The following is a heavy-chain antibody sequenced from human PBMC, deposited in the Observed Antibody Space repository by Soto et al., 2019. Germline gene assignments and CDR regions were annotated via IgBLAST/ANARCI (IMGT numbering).Heavy chain of an antibody. J-gene: IGHJ6*02. D-gene: IGHD1-7*01. CDR1: GFTFSNYA. Sequence: PGGSLRLSCAASGFTFSNYAMHWVRQAPGKGLEWVALISFDGSNKYYADSVKGRFTISRDYSKITLYLQMNSLRAEDTALYYCARGTPYFYYYMDVWGQGTTVTVS. V-gene: IGHV3-30-3*01. CDR2: ISFDGSNK. CDR3: ARGTPYFYYYMDV.